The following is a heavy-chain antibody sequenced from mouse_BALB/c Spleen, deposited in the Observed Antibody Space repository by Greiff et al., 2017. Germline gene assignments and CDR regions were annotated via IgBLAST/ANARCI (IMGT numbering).Heavy chain of an antibody. J-gene: IGHJ2*01. D-gene: IGHD2-2*01. Sequence: EVKLVESGAELVKPGASVKLSCTASGFNIKDSYMHWVKQRPEQGLEWIGRIDPANGNTKYDPKFQGKATITADTSSNTAYLQLSSLTSEDTAVYYCARYDGYYFDYWGQGTTLTVSS. CDR1: GFNIKDSY. CDR3: ARYDGYYFDY. CDR2: IDPANGNT. V-gene: IGHV14-3*02.